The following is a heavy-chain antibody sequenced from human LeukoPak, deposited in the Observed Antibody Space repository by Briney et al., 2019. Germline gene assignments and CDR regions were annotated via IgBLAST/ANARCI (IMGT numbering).Heavy chain of an antibody. CDR1: GFTFSSYS. J-gene: IGHJ4*02. CDR3: AKVPSYSVAATPGFDY. Sequence: GGSLRLSCAGSGFTFSSYSMSWVRQAPGKGLGGVSAISGSGGSTYYADSVKGRFTISRDNSKNTLYLQMNSLRAEDTAVYYCAKVPSYSVAATPGFDYWGQGTLVTVSS. D-gene: IGHD2-15*01. V-gene: IGHV3-23*01. CDR2: ISGSGGST.